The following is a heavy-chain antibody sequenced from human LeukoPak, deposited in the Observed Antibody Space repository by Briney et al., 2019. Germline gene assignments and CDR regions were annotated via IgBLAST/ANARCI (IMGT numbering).Heavy chain of an antibody. V-gene: IGHV3-74*01. D-gene: IGHD4/OR15-4a*01. CDR3: ARDPPAVRTNTYA. Sequence: PGGSLRLSCAASGFTFSSYWMHWVRQGPGKGLVWVSRINSDGNSTNYADSVKGRFTISRDSSKNTLYLQMNSLRAEDTAVYYCARDPPAVRTNTYAWGQGTLVTVSS. J-gene: IGHJ5*02. CDR2: INSDGNST. CDR1: GFTFSSYW.